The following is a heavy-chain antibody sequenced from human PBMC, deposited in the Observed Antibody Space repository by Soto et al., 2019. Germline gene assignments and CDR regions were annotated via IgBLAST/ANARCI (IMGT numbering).Heavy chain of an antibody. V-gene: IGHV1-58*01. CDR3: AVDRRPLGVGVDV. CDR1: GFTFTSSA. Sequence: SVKVSCKASGFTFTSSAVQWVRQARGQRLEWIGWIVVGSGNTNYAQKFQERVTITRDMSTSTAYMELSSLRSEDTAVYYCAVDRRPLGVGVDVWGQGTTVTVSS. CDR2: IVVGSGNT. D-gene: IGHD2-15*01. J-gene: IGHJ6*02.